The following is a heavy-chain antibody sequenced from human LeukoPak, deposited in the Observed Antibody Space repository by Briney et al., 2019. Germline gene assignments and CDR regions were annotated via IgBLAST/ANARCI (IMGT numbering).Heavy chain of an antibody. CDR2: IFYTGSD. D-gene: IGHD1-26*01. CDR3: ARQLGIFSGFDI. CDR1: GGSISSTNKY. Sequence: SETLSLTCSVSGGSISSTNKYWGWIRQPPGKRLEWIGSIFYTGSDYYKPSLKSRGTISVDTSKNQFSLKLSSVTAADTAAYYCARQLGIFSGFDIWGRGTMVTVCS. V-gene: IGHV4-39*01. J-gene: IGHJ3*02.